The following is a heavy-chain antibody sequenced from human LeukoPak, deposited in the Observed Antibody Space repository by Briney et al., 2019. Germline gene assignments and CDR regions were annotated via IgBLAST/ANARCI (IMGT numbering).Heavy chain of an antibody. J-gene: IGHJ4*02. Sequence: GSSVKVSCKAFGGTFSSYAISWVRQAPGQGLEWMGWISAYNGNTNYAQKLQGRVTMTTDTSTSTAYMELRSLRSDDTAVYYCARDLGVTAPFDYWGQGTLVTVSS. D-gene: IGHD2-21*02. CDR2: ISAYNGNT. CDR3: ARDLGVTAPFDY. CDR1: GGTFSSYA. V-gene: IGHV1-18*01.